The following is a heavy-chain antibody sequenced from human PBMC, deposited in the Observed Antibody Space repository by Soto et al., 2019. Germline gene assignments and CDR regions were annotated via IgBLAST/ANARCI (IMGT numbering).Heavy chain of an antibody. D-gene: IGHD4-17*01. Sequence: RASVKVSCKASGYTFTASGISWVRQAPGQGLEWMGWTSIYNGHTEYSPKFLGRVVMTTDTSADTAYLELRSLRPDDAALYYCARWDDYGASDQYHFDHWGQGTLVTVFS. V-gene: IGHV1-18*01. CDR3: ARWDDYGASDQYHFDH. CDR2: TSIYNGHT. CDR1: GYTFTASG. J-gene: IGHJ4*02.